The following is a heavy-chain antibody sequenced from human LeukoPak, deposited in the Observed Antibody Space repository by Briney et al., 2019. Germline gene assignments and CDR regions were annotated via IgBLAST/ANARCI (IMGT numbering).Heavy chain of an antibody. J-gene: IGHJ4*02. D-gene: IGHD1-26*01. CDR3: ARRGVSGELDY. Sequence: PSETLSLTCTVPGYTISSGYYWGWIRQPPGKGLEWIGRISHSGSTYYNPSLKSRVAISVDTSKNQFSLKLSSVTAADTAVYYCARRGVSGELDYWGQGTLVTVSS. CDR2: ISHSGST. CDR1: GYTISSGYY. V-gene: IGHV4-38-2*02.